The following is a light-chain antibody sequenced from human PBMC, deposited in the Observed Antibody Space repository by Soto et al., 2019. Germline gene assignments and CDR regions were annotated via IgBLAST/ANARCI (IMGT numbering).Light chain of an antibody. J-gene: IGKJ1*01. V-gene: IGKV3-15*01. Sequence: EIWMTQSPSTLSVSPGERATLSCRASQSVRSSIAWYQHKPGQAPRLLIYGASTRATGIPARISGSGYGTEFNLTISSLQSEDFAVYYCQQYNNWPQTFGQGTKVDIK. CDR1: QSVRSS. CDR3: QQYNNWPQT. CDR2: GAS.